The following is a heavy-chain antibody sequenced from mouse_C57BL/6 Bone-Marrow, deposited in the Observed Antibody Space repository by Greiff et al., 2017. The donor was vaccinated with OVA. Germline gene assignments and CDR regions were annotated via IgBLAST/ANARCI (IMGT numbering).Heavy chain of an antibody. V-gene: IGHV1-81*01. CDR1: GYTFTSYG. J-gene: IGHJ2*01. CDR3: ARDLYDGYPYYVDY. D-gene: IGHD2-3*01. CDR2: IYPRRGNT. Sequence: VQLQESGAELARPGASVKLSCKASGYTFTSYGISWVKQRTGQGLEWIGEIYPRRGNTYYNEKFKGKATLTADKSSSTAYMELRSLTSEDSAVYFCARDLYDGYPYYVDYWGQGTTLTVSS.